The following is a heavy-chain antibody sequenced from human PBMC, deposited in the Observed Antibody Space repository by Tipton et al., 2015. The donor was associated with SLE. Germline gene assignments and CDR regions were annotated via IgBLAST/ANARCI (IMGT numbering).Heavy chain of an antibody. J-gene: IGHJ2*01. V-gene: IGHV4-4*07. Sequence: TLSLTCSVSVSGGSISNYYWHWIRQPAGQRLEWIGRFYTSESTNYNPSLKSRITMSVDTSKNQFSLKLNSVTAADTAVYYCARRLPVAGQYWYFDLWGRGTLVTVSS. D-gene: IGHD6-19*01. CDR1: GGSISNYY. CDR2: FYTSEST. CDR3: ARRLPVAGQYWYFDL.